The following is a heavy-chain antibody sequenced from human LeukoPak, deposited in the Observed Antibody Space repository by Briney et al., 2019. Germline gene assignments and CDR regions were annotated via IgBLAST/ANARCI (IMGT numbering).Heavy chain of an antibody. CDR3: ARDADGHGPLIDY. CDR1: GFTFSSYA. CDR2: ISSNGGST. V-gene: IGHV3-64*01. Sequence: GGSLRLSCAASGFTFSSYAMHWVRQAPGKGLEYVSAISSNGGSTYYANSVKGRFTISRDNAKNTLYLQMSSLRVEDTAIYYCARDADGHGPLIDYWGQGSLVTVSS. J-gene: IGHJ4*02. D-gene: IGHD5-24*01.